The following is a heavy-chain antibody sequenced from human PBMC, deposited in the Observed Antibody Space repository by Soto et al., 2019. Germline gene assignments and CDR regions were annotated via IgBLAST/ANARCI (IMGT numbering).Heavy chain of an antibody. CDR2: INSDGSST. V-gene: IGHV3-74*01. D-gene: IGHD2-2*03. CDR1: GFTFSSYC. J-gene: IGHJ6*03. Sequence: PGGSLRLSCAASGFTFSSYCMHWVRQAPGKGLVWVSRINSDGSSTSYADSVKGRFTISRDNAKNTLYLQMNSLRAEDTAVYYCARVRGGYSPGNFYYYYYMDVWGKGTTVTVSS. CDR3: ARVRGGYSPGNFYYYYYMDV.